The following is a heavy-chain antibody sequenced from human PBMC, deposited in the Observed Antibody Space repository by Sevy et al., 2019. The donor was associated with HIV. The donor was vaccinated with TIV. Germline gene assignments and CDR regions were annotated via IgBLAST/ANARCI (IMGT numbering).Heavy chain of an antibody. Sequence: GGSLRLSCAASGFTFSSYGMHWVRQAPGKGLEWVAVISYDGSNKYYADSVKGRFTISRDNSKNTLYLQMNGLRAEDTAVYYCAKDPFKVVVAATLSLQNWYFDLWGRGTLVTVSS. CDR3: AKDPFKVVVAATLSLQNWYFDL. V-gene: IGHV3-30*18. CDR2: ISYDGSNK. CDR1: GFTFSSYG. J-gene: IGHJ2*01. D-gene: IGHD2-15*01.